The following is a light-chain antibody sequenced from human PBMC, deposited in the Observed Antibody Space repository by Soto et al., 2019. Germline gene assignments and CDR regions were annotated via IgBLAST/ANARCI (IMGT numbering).Light chain of an antibody. CDR3: TSYTTSSTLL. CDR2: DVT. V-gene: IGLV2-14*01. Sequence: QSVLTQPASVSGSPGQSITISCTGTSSDIGTYNSVSWYQQHAGKVPKLMIYDVTNRPSGVSDRFSGSKSCNTASLTISGLQPEDEADYYCTSYTTSSTLLFGGGTKLTVL. J-gene: IGLJ2*01. CDR1: SSDIGTYNS.